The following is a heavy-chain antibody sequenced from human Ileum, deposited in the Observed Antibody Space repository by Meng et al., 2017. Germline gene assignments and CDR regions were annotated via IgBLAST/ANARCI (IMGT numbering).Heavy chain of an antibody. CDR2: INHSGNT. CDR3: ARQYSSYWGFDY. CDR1: GYSIQSGSY. J-gene: IGHJ4*02. D-gene: IGHD6-6*01. V-gene: IGHV4-34*01. Sequence: QFPLQQGVAGLFEASVPLSLACVGSGYSIQSGSYWSWIRQPQGQGLECIGEINHSGNTNYNPSLKSRVTIAVDESKNHFSLTLSSATAADTAVYYCARQYSSYWGFDYWGQGTLVTVSS.